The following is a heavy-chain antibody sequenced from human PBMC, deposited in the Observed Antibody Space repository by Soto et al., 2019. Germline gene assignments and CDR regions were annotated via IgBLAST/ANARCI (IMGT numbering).Heavy chain of an antibody. D-gene: IGHD3-10*01. CDR2: TRDKAHSYTT. Sequence: EVHLVESGGGSVQPGGSLRLSCAASGFTFSDHYMDWVRQAPGKGLEWVGRTRDKAHSYTTEYAASVKGRFTISRDDSKNSLYLQMNSLKTEDTAVYYCARVYVSGSHYYFDCWGQGTLVTVSS. J-gene: IGHJ4*02. CDR1: GFTFSDHY. V-gene: IGHV3-72*01. CDR3: ARVYVSGSHYYFDC.